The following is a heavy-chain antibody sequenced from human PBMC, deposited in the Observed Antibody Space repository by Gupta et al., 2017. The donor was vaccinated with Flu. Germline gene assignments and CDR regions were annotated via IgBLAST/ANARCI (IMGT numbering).Heavy chain of an antibody. D-gene: IGHD3-10*01. Sequence: EVQLVESGGGLAKPGGSLRLSCAASGFGFNNAWLRWVRQAPGKGLEWVGRIKSRTDGATTDYAAPVKGRFIISRDDSKGALYLQMSNLKTEDTGLYYCATQPWVRAWDFLFDFWGQGTLVTVSS. V-gene: IGHV3-15*01. J-gene: IGHJ4*02. CDR2: IKSRTDGATT. CDR3: ATQPWVRAWDFLFDF. CDR1: GFGFNNAW.